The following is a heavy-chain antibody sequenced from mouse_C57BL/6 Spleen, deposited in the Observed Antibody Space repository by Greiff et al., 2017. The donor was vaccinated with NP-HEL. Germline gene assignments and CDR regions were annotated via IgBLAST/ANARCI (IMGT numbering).Heavy chain of an antibody. J-gene: IGHJ2*01. CDR1: GYTFTDYE. Sequence: VQLQQSGAELVRPGASVTLSCKASGYTFTDYEMHWVKQTPVHGLEWIGAIDPETGGTAYNQKFKGKAILTADKSSSTAYMELRSLTSEDSAVYYCTGHVYYYGSSYYFEDWGKGTTLTVSS. CDR2: IDPETGGT. V-gene: IGHV1-15*01. CDR3: TGHVYYYGSSYYFED. D-gene: IGHD1-1*01.